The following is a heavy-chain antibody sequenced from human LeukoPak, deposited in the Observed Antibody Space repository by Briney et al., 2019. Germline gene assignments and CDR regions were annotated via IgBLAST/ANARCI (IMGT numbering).Heavy chain of an antibody. D-gene: IGHD2-2*01. Sequence: SQTLSLTCTVSGGSISSGSYYWSWIRQPAGKGLEWIGRIYTSGSTNYNPSLKSRVTISVDTSKNQFSLKLSSVTAADTAVYYCARRISTRRGETCSSTSCYFDYWGQGTLVTVSS. V-gene: IGHV4-61*02. CDR1: GGSISSGSYY. J-gene: IGHJ4*02. CDR2: IYTSGST. CDR3: ARRISTRRGETCSSTSCYFDY.